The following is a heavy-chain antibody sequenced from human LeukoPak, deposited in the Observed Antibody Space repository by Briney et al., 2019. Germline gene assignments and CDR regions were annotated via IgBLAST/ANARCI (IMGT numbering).Heavy chain of an antibody. J-gene: IGHJ4*02. CDR1: GYTFTAYY. Sequence: ASVKVSCKASGYTFTAYYMHWVRQAPGQGLEWTGWINPNSGATLYAQNFQGRVTMTRDTSISTAYMVLFSLRSDDTAVYYCARETAPITAAATQSTDYWGQGTLVTVSS. CDR2: INPNSGAT. V-gene: IGHV1-2*02. D-gene: IGHD6-25*01. CDR3: ARETAPITAAATQSTDY.